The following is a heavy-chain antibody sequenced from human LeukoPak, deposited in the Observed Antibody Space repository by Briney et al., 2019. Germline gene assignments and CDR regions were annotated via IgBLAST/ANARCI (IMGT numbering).Heavy chain of an antibody. D-gene: IGHD3-10*01. CDR2: IYYSGST. V-gene: IGHV4-39*01. J-gene: IGHJ4*02. CDR1: GGSISSSSYY. Sequence: SETLSLTCTVSGGSISSSSYYWGWIRQPPGKGLEWIGSIYYSGSTYYNPSLKSRATISVDTSKNQFSLKLSSVTAADTAVYYCASTYGSGSYYLFDYWGQGTLVTVSS. CDR3: ASTYGSGSYYLFDY.